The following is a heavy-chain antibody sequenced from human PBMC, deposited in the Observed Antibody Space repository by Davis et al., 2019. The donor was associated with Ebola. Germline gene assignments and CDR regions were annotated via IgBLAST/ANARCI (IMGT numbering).Heavy chain of an antibody. J-gene: IGHJ2*01. CDR2: IYKDGST. CDR1: GGSISSYY. D-gene: IGHD4-17*01. CDR3: ARPLNDYGDYWYFDL. Sequence: SETLSLTCTVSGGSISSYYWSWIRQPPGKGLEWIGYIYKDGSTNYNPSLKSRVTISVDTSKNQFSLNLHSATAADTAVYYCARPLNDYGDYWYFDLWGRGTLVTVSS. V-gene: IGHV4-59*12.